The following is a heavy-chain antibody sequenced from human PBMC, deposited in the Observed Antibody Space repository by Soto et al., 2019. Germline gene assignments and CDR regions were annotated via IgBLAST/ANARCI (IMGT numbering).Heavy chain of an antibody. CDR1: VFSLTSNDVG. V-gene: IGHV2-5*02. CDR3: EHRRYRSSSFDY. Sequence: SGPTLVNPTHTLTPTCTLSVFSLTSNDVGVGCIGQPPGKSLEWLTLIYWDDYKRYSPYLKSRLTITKDNYKNQVVIRTTKIHPVDTAKYYCEHRRYRSSSFDYWGQGTLVTVSS. J-gene: IGHJ4*02. D-gene: IGHD6-6*01. CDR2: IYWDDYK.